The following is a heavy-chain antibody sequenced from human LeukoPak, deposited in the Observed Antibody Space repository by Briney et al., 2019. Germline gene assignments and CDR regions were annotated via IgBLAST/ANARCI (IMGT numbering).Heavy chain of an antibody. V-gene: IGHV1-2*02. D-gene: IGHD3-3*01. CDR1: GYTFTGYY. J-gene: IGHJ5*02. CDR2: TNPNSGGT. Sequence: ASVKVCCSASGYTFTGYYMHCVRQAPGQRLEGRGWTNPNSGGTNYAQKFQGRVTMTRDTSISTAYMELSRLRSDDTAVYYCARGGYYDFWSGYYQSSHWFDPWGQGTLVTVSS. CDR3: ARGGYYDFWSGYYQSSHWFDP.